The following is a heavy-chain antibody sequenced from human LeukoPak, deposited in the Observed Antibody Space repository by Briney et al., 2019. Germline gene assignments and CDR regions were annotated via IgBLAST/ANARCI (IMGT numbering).Heavy chain of an antibody. J-gene: IGHJ4*02. V-gene: IGHV1-24*01. D-gene: IGHD3-22*01. CDR2: FDPEDGET. Sequence: ASVKISCKVSGYTLTELSMHWVRQAPGKGLEWMGGFDPEDGETFYAQKFQGRVTMTEDTFTDTAYMELSSLRSDDTAVYYCARGFPPRRQYDSSGYYSYYFDYWGQGTLVTVSS. CDR3: ARGFPPRRQYDSSGYYSYYFDY. CDR1: GYTLTELS.